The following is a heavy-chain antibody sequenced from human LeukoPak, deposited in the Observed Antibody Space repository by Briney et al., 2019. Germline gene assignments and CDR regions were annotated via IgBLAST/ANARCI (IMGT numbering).Heavy chain of an antibody. CDR2: IKQDGSEK. CDR1: GFTFTNYW. J-gene: IGHJ6*02. V-gene: IGHV3-7*01. CDR3: ARDSTPLYSYGYYYYYGMDV. D-gene: IGHD5-18*01. Sequence: GGSLRLSCAASGFTFTNYWMSWVRQAPGKGLEWVANIKQDGSEKYYVDSVKGRFTISRDNAKNSLYLQMNSLRAEDTAVYYCARDSTPLYSYGYYYYYGMDVWGQGTTVTVSS.